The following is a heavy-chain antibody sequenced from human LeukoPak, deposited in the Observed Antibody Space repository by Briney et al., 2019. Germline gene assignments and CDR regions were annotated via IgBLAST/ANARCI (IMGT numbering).Heavy chain of an antibody. V-gene: IGHV1-69*05. D-gene: IGHD3-3*01. Sequence: SVKVSCKASGGTFSSYAISWVRQAPGQGLEWMGGIVPIFGIANYAQKFQGRVTITTDESTSTAYMELSSLRSEDTAVYYCARVFNMGYYFDYWGQGTLVTVSS. CDR2: IVPIFGIA. CDR3: ARVFNMGYYFDY. J-gene: IGHJ4*02. CDR1: GGTFSSYA.